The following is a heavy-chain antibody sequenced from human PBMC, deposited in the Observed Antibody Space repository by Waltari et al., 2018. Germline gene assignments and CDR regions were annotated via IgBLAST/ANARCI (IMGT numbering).Heavy chain of an antibody. CDR3: ARDGGGNGYIHY. V-gene: IGHV3-74*01. D-gene: IGHD3-16*01. Sequence: EVQLVESGGGLVQPGGSLRLSCEASGFTLSSSYMHWVRQVPGKGLVVVSRINTDGSSANYADSVKGRFTISRDNGKNTLYLQMNSLRAEDTAVYYCARDGGGNGYIHYWGQGTLVTVSS. CDR2: INTDGSSA. J-gene: IGHJ4*02. CDR1: GFTLSSSY.